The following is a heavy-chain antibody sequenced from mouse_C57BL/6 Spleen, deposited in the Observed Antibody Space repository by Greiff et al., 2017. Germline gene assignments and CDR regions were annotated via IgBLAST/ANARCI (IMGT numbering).Heavy chain of an antibody. CDR3: AREGYDYDVPRYYAMDY. J-gene: IGHJ4*01. Sequence: EVQGVESGGGLVKPGGSLKLSCAASGFTFSDYGMHWVRQAPEKGLEWVAYISSGSSTIYYADTVKGRFTISRDNAKNTLFLQMTSLRSEDTAMYYCAREGYDYDVPRYYAMDYWGQGTSVTVSS. CDR1: GFTFSDYG. CDR2: ISSGSSTI. V-gene: IGHV5-17*01. D-gene: IGHD2-4*01.